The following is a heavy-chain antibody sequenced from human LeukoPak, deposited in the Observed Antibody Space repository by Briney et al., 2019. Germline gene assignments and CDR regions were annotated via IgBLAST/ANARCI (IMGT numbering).Heavy chain of an antibody. CDR2: TSFDGSYK. CDR1: GFTFSSYG. V-gene: IGHV3-30*03. Sequence: GGSLRLSRAASGFTFSSYGMHWVRQAPGKGLEWVAMTSFDGSYKNYADSVKGRFTISRDNSKNRLYLQMNSLRSEDTAVYYCVPAAAGNDAFDIWGQGTMVTVSS. CDR3: VPAAAGNDAFDI. J-gene: IGHJ3*02. D-gene: IGHD6-13*01.